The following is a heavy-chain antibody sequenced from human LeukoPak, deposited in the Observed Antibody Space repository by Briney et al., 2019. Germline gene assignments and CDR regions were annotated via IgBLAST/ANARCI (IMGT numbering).Heavy chain of an antibody. J-gene: IGHJ4*02. V-gene: IGHV3-23*01. Sequence: PGGSLRLSCAASGFTFSSYAMSWVRQAPGKGLEWVSAISGSGGSTYYADSVKGRFTISRDNSKNTLYLQMNSLRAEDTAVYYCAKASGDQDIVVVPAGDDFDYWGQGTLVTVSS. D-gene: IGHD2-2*01. CDR2: ISGSGGST. CDR3: AKASGDQDIVVVPAGDDFDY. CDR1: GFTFSSYA.